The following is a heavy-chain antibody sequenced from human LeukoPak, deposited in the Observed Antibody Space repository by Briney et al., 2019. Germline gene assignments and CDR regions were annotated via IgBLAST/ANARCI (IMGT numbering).Heavy chain of an antibody. Sequence: PGRSLRLSCAASGFTFSSYTMHWVRQAPGKGLEWVAVISYDGSNKYYADSVKGRFTFSRDNSKNTLYLQMNSLRAEDTAVYYCAKDGRDLYYYDTSDYYFDYWGQGTLVTVSS. D-gene: IGHD3-22*01. CDR2: ISYDGSNK. V-gene: IGHV3-30*04. CDR1: GFTFSSYT. J-gene: IGHJ4*02. CDR3: AKDGRDLYYYDTSDYYFDY.